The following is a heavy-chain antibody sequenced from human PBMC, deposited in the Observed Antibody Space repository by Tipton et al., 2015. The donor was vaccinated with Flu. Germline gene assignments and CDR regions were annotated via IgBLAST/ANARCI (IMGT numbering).Heavy chain of an antibody. CDR1: EFTFRTNG. Sequence: QVQLVQSGGGVVQPGTSLRLSCAASEFTFRTNGMHWVRQAPGKGLEWVAHIRSDETTEYADSVKGRFTISRDNSKDMLYLQMNSLRAEDTAVFYCAKSGGFDSWNQGALVIVSS. CDR3: AKSGGFDS. J-gene: IGHJ4*02. V-gene: IGHV3-30*02. CDR2: IRSDETTE. D-gene: IGHD1-26*01.